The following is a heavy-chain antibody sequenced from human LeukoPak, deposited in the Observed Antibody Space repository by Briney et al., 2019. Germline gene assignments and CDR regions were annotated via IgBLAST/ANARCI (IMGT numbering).Heavy chain of an antibody. J-gene: IGHJ4*02. CDR3: ARDPPEDEWNSLDS. CDR2: IHYSGLT. CDR1: GGSVNGYY. Sequence: SETLSLTCTVSGGSVNGYYWNWIRQAPGKGLEWIGFIHYSGLTVYSPSLQSRVSMSVDTSRNQFSLELSSVTAADTALYYCARDPPEDEWNSLDSWGQGILVTVSS. V-gene: IGHV4-59*02. D-gene: IGHD1-7*01.